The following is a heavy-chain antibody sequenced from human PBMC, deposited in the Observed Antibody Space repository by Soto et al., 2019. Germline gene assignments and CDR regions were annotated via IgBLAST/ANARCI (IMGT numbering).Heavy chain of an antibody. Sequence: NPSETLSLTCAVSGGSISSSNWWSWVRQPPGKGLEWIGDIYHSGSTNYNPSLKSRVTISVDKSKNQFSLKLSSVTAADTAVYYCARTPTPPRFDWFLFFDYWGQGTLVTVS. J-gene: IGHJ4*02. D-gene: IGHD3-9*01. V-gene: IGHV4-4*02. CDR2: IYHSGST. CDR3: ARTPTPPRFDWFLFFDY. CDR1: GGSISSSNW.